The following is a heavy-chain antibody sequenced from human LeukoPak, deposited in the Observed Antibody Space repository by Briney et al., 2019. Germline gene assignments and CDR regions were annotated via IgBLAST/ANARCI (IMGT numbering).Heavy chain of an antibody. D-gene: IGHD2-8*02. CDR2: IKQDESEI. Sequence: PGGSLRLSCAASGFTFSNDWMSWVRQAPGKGLEWVAKIKQDESEIYYVDSVKGRFTISRDNAKNSLYLQMNSLRAEDTAVYYCASGWGPMVVSYWGQGTLVTVSS. CDR1: GFTFSNDW. V-gene: IGHV3-7*01. J-gene: IGHJ4*02. CDR3: ASGWGPMVVSY.